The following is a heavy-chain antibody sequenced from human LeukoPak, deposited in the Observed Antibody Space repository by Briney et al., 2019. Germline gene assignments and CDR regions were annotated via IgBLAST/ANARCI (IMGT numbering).Heavy chain of an antibody. CDR1: GFTFSSYA. J-gene: IGHJ4*02. D-gene: IGHD3-16*01. CDR3: AKWPFPEGDYFDY. Sequence: GGSLRLSSAASGFTFSSYAMSWVRQAPGKGLEWVSAISGSGGSTYYADSVKGRFTISRDNSKNTLYLQMNSLRAEDTAVYYCAKWPFPEGDYFDYWGQGTLVTVSS. CDR2: ISGSGGST. V-gene: IGHV3-23*01.